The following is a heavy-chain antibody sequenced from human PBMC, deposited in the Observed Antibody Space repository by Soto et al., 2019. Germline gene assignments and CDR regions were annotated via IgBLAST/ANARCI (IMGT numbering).Heavy chain of an antibody. V-gene: IGHV3-30*03. D-gene: IGHD5-12*01. CDR1: GFTFSSYG. CDR3: ARDKSATRYYYYGMDV. J-gene: IGHJ6*02. Sequence: GGSLRLSCAASGFTFSSYGMHWVRQAPGKGLEWVAVISYDGSNKYHADSVKGRFTISRDNSKNSLYLQMNSLRAEGTAVYYCARDKSATRYYYYGMDVWGQGNTVRVS. CDR2: ISYDGSNK.